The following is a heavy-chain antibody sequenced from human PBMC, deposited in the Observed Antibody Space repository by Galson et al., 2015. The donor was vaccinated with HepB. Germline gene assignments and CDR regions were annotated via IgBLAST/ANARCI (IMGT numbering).Heavy chain of an antibody. J-gene: IGHJ5*02. CDR3: ARGGGIAAAGTGYNWFDP. Sequence: SVTVSCKASGSTFTSYGISWVRQAPGQGLEWMGWISAYNGNTNYAQKLQGRVTMTTDTSTSTAYMELRSLRSDDTAVYYCARGGGIAAAGTGYNWFDPWGQGTLVTVSS. CDR2: ISAYNGNT. V-gene: IGHV1-18*01. D-gene: IGHD6-13*01. CDR1: GSTFTSYG.